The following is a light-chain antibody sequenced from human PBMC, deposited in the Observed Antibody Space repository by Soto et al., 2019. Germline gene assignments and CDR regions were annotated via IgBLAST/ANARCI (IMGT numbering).Light chain of an antibody. V-gene: IGKV1-9*01. Sequence: DLQLTQSPSFLSASVGDRVTITCRASQDISRYLAWYQQKAGKAPKLLIYAASTLQKGVPSRFSGSGSGTEFTLTTSSLQPDDFSSYYCQQLNTYPLFTFGPETEVDI. CDR1: QDISRY. CDR3: QQLNTYPLFT. J-gene: IGKJ3*01. CDR2: AAS.